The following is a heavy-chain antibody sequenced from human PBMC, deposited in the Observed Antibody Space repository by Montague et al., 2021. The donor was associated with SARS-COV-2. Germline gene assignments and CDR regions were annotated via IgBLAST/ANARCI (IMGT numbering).Heavy chain of an antibody. CDR3: AREHWENYYDFWSGTNLASDYPYYGMDV. CDR1: GYSISDGYY. Sequence: SETLSLTCTVSGYSISDGYYWVWIWQPPGKGLEWIGNIFQSGTTYYNPSLERRSTMSVDTSKNQFSLKLSSVTAADTAVYYCAREHWENYYDFWSGTNLASDYPYYGMDVWGQGTTVTVSS. CDR2: IFQSGTT. J-gene: IGHJ6*02. D-gene: IGHD3-3*01. V-gene: IGHV4-38-2*02.